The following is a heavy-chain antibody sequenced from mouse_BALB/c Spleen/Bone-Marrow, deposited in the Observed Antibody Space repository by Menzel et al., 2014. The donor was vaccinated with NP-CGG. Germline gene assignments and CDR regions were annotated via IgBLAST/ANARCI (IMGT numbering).Heavy chain of an antibody. J-gene: IGHJ4*01. CDR1: GFTFXSFG. V-gene: IGHV5-17*02. CDR3: ARSPYDYAAMDY. CDR2: IGSGSSTI. D-gene: IGHD2-4*01. Sequence: EVMLVESGGGLVQPGGSRKLSCAASGFTFXSFGMHWVRQAPEKGLEWVAYIGSGSSTIYYADTVKGRFTISRDNPKNTLFLQMTSLRSEDTAMYYCARSPYDYAAMDYWGQGTSVTVSS.